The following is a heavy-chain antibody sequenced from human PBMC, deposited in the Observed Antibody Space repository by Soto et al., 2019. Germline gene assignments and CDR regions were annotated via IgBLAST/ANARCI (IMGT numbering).Heavy chain of an antibody. V-gene: IGHV3-48*01. J-gene: IGHJ2*01. Sequence: EVQLVESGGGLVQPGGSLRLSCAASGFSLSSYAMDWVRQAPGQGLEWVSYSLSSGNIHYADSVKGRFTISRDNAKNSLYLQMNSLRAEDTAVYYCARDPSRGNEWARYLDLWGRGTLVTVSS. CDR2: SLSSGNI. D-gene: IGHD1-1*01. CDR1: GFSLSSYA. CDR3: ARDPSRGNEWARYLDL.